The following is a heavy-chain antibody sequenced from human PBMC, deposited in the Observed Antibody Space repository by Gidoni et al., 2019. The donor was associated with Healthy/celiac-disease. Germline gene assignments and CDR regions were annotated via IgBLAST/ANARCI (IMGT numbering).Heavy chain of an antibody. CDR3: AREARWELLNDAFDI. CDR2: ISSSSSYI. Sequence: EVQLVESGGGLVKPGGSLRLSCAASGFTFSSYSMNWVRQAPGKGLEWVSSISSSSSYIYYADSVKGRFTISRDNAKNSLYLQMNSLRAEDTAVYYCAREARWELLNDAFDIWGQGTMVTVSS. D-gene: IGHD1-26*01. J-gene: IGHJ3*02. V-gene: IGHV3-21*01. CDR1: GFTFSSYS.